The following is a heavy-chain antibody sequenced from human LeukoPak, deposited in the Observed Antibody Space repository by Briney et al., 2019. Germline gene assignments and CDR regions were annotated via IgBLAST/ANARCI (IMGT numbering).Heavy chain of an antibody. CDR3: ARDQEGFDY. J-gene: IGHJ4*02. Sequence: ASVKVSCKASGYTFTSNYIHWVRQAPGQGLEWMGLIYPRDGSTSYAQKFQGRVTVTRDTSTSTVHMELSGLRSEDTAVYYCARDQEGFDYWGQGTLVTVSS. V-gene: IGHV1-46*01. CDR2: IYPRDGST. CDR1: GYTFTSNY.